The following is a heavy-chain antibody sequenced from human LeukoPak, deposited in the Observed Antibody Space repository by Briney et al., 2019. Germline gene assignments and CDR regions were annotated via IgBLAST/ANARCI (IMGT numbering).Heavy chain of an antibody. CDR2: TYYRSKWYN. CDR1: GDSVSSNSAG. D-gene: IGHD2-8*01. J-gene: IGHJ1*01. Sequence: SQTLSLTCAISGDSVSSNSAGWNWIRQSPSRGLEWLGRTYYRSKWYNDYAVSVKSRITINPDTSKNQFSLQLNSVTPEDTAVYYCARANPVLMVSKYFQHWGQGTLVTVSS. V-gene: IGHV6-1*01. CDR3: ARANPVLMVSKYFQH.